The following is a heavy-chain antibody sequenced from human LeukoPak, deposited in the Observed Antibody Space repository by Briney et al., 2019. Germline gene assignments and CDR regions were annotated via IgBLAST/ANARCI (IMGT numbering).Heavy chain of an antibody. J-gene: IGHJ4*02. Sequence: GGSLRLSCAASGFTFSSYAMHWVRQAPGKGLEWLAVISYDASNEYYADSVKGRFTISRDNSKNTLYLQMNSLRTDDTAVYYCTRDPLSSSQRGYFDYWGQGTLVTVSS. D-gene: IGHD6-13*01. V-gene: IGHV3-30-3*01. CDR3: TRDPLSSSQRGYFDY. CDR2: ISYDASNE. CDR1: GFTFSSYA.